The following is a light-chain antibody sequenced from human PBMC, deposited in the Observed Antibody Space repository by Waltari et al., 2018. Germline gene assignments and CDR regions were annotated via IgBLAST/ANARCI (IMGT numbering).Light chain of an antibody. CDR3: QQYNSQFT. Sequence: DIQMTQSPSTLSASVGDIVTITCRASQSISSWLAWYQQKPGKAPKLLIYKASSLESGVPSRFSGSGSGTEFTLTISSLQPDDFATYYCQQYNSQFTFGPGTKVDIK. CDR2: KAS. V-gene: IGKV1-5*03. CDR1: QSISSW. J-gene: IGKJ3*01.